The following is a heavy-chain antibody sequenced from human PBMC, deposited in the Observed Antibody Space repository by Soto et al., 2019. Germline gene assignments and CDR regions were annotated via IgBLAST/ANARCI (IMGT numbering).Heavy chain of an antibody. CDR3: ARDFGGSGSYRPAYYYYYGMDV. J-gene: IGHJ6*02. Sequence: ASVKVSCKASGYTCTSYAMHWVRQAPGQRLEWMGWINAGNGNTKYSQKFQGRVTITRDTSASTAYMELSSLRSEDTAVYYCARDFGGSGSYRPAYYYYYGMDVWGQGTTVTVSS. V-gene: IGHV1-3*01. D-gene: IGHD3-10*01. CDR1: GYTCTSYA. CDR2: INAGNGNT.